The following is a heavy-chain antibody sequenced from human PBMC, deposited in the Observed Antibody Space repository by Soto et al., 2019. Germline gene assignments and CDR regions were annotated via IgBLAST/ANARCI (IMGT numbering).Heavy chain of an antibody. Sequence: ASVKVSCKASGGTSSIYGFSWVRQAPGQGPEWIGGIIPILTTPNYAQKFQGRVTIVADEPTTTVYMELSSLKFEDTAVYYCATSVGIAPTGEDGMDVWGQGTSVTVSS. V-gene: IGHV1-69*13. CDR1: GGTSSIYG. CDR3: ATSVGIAPTGEDGMDV. J-gene: IGHJ6*02. D-gene: IGHD2-8*02. CDR2: IIPILTTP.